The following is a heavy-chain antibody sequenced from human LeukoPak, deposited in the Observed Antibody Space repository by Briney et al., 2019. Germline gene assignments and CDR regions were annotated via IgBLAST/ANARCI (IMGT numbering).Heavy chain of an antibody. V-gene: IGHV4-31*03. CDR3: AREGKDYYDSSGFDY. CDR1: GGSISSGGYY. J-gene: IGHJ4*02. D-gene: IGHD3-22*01. CDR2: IYYSGST. Sequence: SETLSLTCTVSGGSISSGGYYWSWIRQHPGKGLEWIGYIYYSGSTYYNPSLKSRVTISVDTSKNQFSLKLSSVTAADTAVYYCAREGKDYYDSSGFDYWGQGTLVTVSS.